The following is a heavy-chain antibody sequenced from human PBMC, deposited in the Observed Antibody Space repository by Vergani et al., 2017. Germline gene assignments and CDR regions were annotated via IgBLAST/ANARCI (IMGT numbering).Heavy chain of an antibody. CDR3: ARVGRDYGVPTADYFDY. D-gene: IGHD4-17*01. CDR1: GGSFSGYY. V-gene: IGHV4-34*01. CDR2: INHSGST. Sequence: QVQLQQWGAGLLKPSETLSLTCAVYGGSFSGYYWSWIRQPPGKGLEWIGEINHSGSTNYNPSLKSRVTISVDTSKNQFSLKLSSVTAADTAVYYCARVGRDYGVPTADYFDYWGQGTPVTVAS. J-gene: IGHJ4*02.